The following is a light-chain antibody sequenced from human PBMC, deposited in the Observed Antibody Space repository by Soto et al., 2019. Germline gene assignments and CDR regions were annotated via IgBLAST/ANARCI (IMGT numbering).Light chain of an antibody. J-gene: IGLJ3*02. CDR1: SSDVGGHNY. CDR3: SSYAGSNNWV. V-gene: IGLV2-8*01. CDR2: EVS. Sequence: QSALTQPPSASWSPGQSVTISCTGTSSDVGGHNYVSWYQQHPGKAPKLMIYEVSKRPSGVPDRFSGSKSGNTASLTVSGLQAEDEADYYCSSYAGSNNWVFGGGTKLTVL.